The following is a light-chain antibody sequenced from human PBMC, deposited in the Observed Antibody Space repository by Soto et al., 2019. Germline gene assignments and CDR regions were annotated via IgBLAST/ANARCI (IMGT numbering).Light chain of an antibody. V-gene: IGKV1-5*03. CDR3: QQYNGYFYT. CDR1: QYISIW. CDR2: KAS. J-gene: IGKJ2*01. Sequence: DIQMTQSPSTLSASVGDRVTISCRASQYISIWLAWYQQKPGKAPKLLIHKASSLESGVPSRFSGSGSGTDFTLTISSLQPDDFATYYCQQYNGYFYTFGQGTKLEIK.